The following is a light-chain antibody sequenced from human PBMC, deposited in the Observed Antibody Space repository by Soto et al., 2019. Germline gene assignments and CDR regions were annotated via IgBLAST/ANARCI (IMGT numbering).Light chain of an antibody. CDR1: PSANNY. Sequence: EIVLTQSPATLSLSPGEIATLSCRATPSANNYLAWYQQRPGQTPRLLIYDASNIATGIPARFRGSGSWTDFTLTISSLEPEDFAVYYCQHRNNRPFSFGPGTKVDIK. CDR3: QHRNNRPFS. V-gene: IGKV3-11*01. J-gene: IGKJ3*01. CDR2: DAS.